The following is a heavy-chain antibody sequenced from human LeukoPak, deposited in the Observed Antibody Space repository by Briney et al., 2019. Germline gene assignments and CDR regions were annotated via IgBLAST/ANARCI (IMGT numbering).Heavy chain of an antibody. D-gene: IGHD6-6*01. CDR3: ARTFSAARGSFYFDY. CDR2: ISVYNGKT. J-gene: IGHJ4*02. CDR1: GYTFTTYG. Sequence: ASVKVSCKTPGYTFTTYGVSWVRQAPGQGLEWMGWISVYNGKTKYAQKFQGRVTMTTDTSTTTAYMELGSLRSDDTAVYYCARTFSAARGSFYFDYWGQGTLVTVSS. V-gene: IGHV1-18*01.